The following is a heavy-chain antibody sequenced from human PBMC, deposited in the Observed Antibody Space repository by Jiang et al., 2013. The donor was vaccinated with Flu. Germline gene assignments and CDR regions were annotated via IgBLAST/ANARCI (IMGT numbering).Heavy chain of an antibody. V-gene: IGHV4-31*03. CDR3: ATVVGASDAFDT. CDR1: GGSISSGGYY. Sequence: GPGLVKPSQTLSLTCTASGGSISSGGYYWSWIRQHPGKGLEWIGHTYYSGSTYYNPSLKSRLTISVDTSKNQFFLKLSSVSAADTAVYYCATVVGASDAFDTWGQGTMVTVSS. D-gene: IGHD1-26*01. J-gene: IGHJ3*02. CDR2: TYYSGST.